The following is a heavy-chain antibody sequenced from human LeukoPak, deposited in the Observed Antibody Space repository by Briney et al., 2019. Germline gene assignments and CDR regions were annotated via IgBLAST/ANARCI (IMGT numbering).Heavy chain of an antibody. V-gene: IGHV4-30-4*01. CDR3: ARDGGYSYGPFDC. CDR2: IYYSGST. D-gene: IGHD5-18*01. J-gene: IGHJ4*02. Sequence: SQTLSLTCTVSGGSISSGDSYWSWIRQPPGKGLEWIGYIYYSGSTYYNPSLKSRGTISVDTSKNQFSLKLSSVTAADTAVYYCARDGGYSYGPFDCWGQGTLVTVSS. CDR1: GGSISSGDSY.